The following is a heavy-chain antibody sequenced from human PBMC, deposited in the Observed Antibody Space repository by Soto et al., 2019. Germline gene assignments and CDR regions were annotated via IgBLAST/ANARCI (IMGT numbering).Heavy chain of an antibody. D-gene: IGHD6-13*01. Sequence: PGGSLRLSCAASGFTFSSYAMHWVRQAPGKGLEWVAVISYDGSNKYYADSVKGRFTISRDNSKNTLYLQMNSLRAEDTAVYYCAGGTSRYSSSWYVYYYYGMEVWGQGTTVTAP. CDR1: GFTFSSYA. CDR2: ISYDGSNK. J-gene: IGHJ6*02. V-gene: IGHV3-30-3*01. CDR3: AGGTSRYSSSWYVYYYYGMEV.